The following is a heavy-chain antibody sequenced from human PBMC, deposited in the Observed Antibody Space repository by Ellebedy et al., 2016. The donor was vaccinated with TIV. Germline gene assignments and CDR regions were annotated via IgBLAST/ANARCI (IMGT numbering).Heavy chain of an antibody. CDR2: ISHDGGCR. CDR3: SRDLDKSSGWYGGAAY. D-gene: IGHD6-19*01. J-gene: IGHJ4*02. Sequence: GESLKISCVASGFTFDSYAMHWVLQAPGPGLAWVAVISHDGGCRYYADSVKGRFTVSRDNSMTTVYLEMNSLRAEDTALYYCSRDLDKSSGWYGGAAYWGQGTQVTVSS. CDR1: GFTFDSYA. V-gene: IGHV3-30-3*01.